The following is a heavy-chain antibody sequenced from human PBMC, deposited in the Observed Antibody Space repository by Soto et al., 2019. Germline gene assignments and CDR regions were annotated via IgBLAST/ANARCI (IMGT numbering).Heavy chain of an antibody. D-gene: IGHD3-10*01. V-gene: IGHV3-73*01. CDR3: TRLISAAQDY. CDR2: IRDRAYNYAT. Sequence: EVLLVESGGGLVQPGGSLKLSCAASGFVFKDSSIHWVRQASGKGLEWVGRIRDRAYNYATAYGASVEGRFTISRDDSDNTAYLHMSSLRSEDTAIYYCTRLISAAQDYWGQRTLVTVSS. CDR1: GFVFKDSS. J-gene: IGHJ4*02.